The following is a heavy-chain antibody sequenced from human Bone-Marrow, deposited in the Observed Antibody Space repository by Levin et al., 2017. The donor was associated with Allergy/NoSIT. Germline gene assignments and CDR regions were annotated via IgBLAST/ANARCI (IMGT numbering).Heavy chain of an antibody. D-gene: IGHD6-19*01. CDR1: GFTFSDFG. Sequence: LSLTCAASGFTFSDFGIHWVRQAPGKGLEWVAVIWYDGSNKYYTDSVKGRFTISRDNSKNTLYLQMDSLRAEDTAVYYCARDRYSAVAGIDLTHPLDYWGQGTLVTVSS. J-gene: IGHJ4*02. CDR3: ARDRYSAVAGIDLTHPLDY. V-gene: IGHV3-33*01. CDR2: IWYDGSNK.